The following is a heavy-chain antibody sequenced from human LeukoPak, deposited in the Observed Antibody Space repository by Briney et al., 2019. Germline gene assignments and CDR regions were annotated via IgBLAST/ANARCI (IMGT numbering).Heavy chain of an antibody. V-gene: IGHV4-59*01. J-gene: IGHJ5*02. Sequence: SETLSLTCTVSGGSISSYYWSWIRQPPVKGLEWIGYIYDSGSTNYNPSLESRVTISVDTSKNQFSLTLISVTAADTAVYYCARGGSWYYSNWFDPWGQGTLVTVSS. CDR1: GGSISSYY. D-gene: IGHD6-13*01. CDR2: IYDSGST. CDR3: ARGGSWYYSNWFDP.